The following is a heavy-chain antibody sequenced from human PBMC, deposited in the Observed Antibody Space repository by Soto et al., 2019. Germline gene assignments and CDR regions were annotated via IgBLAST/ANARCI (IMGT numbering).Heavy chain of an antibody. CDR3: ARAVPAAKGWFDS. V-gene: IGHV3-33*01. D-gene: IGHD2-2*01. CDR2: IWFDGSKE. CDR1: GFTFSSYG. Sequence: QVELVECGGGVVQPGGSLRLACAASGFTFSSYGMHWVRQAPGKGLEWVAVIWFDGSKEFYAASVEGRFTISRDNSKNMVYLEMNSPRDVDTAVYYCARAVPAAKGWFDSWGQGTLVTVSS. J-gene: IGHJ5*01.